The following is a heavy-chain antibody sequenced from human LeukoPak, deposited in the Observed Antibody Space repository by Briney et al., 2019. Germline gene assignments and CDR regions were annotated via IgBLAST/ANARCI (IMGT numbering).Heavy chain of an antibody. J-gene: IGHJ3*02. CDR1: GGTFSSYA. V-gene: IGHV1-69*05. CDR2: IIPIFGTA. CDR3: ASGTLLGYCSSTSCYTSAFDI. Sequence: ASVKVSCKASGGTFSSYAISWVRQAPGQGLEWMGGIIPIFGTANYAQKFQGRVTITTDESTSTAYMELSSLRSEDTAVYYCASGTLLGYCSSTSCYTSAFDIWGQGTMVTVSS. D-gene: IGHD2-2*02.